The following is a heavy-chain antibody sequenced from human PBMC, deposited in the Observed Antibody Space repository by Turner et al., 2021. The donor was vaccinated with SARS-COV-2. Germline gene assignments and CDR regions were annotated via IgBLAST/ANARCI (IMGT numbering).Heavy chain of an antibody. CDR1: GITFSTYW. D-gene: IGHD6-19*01. Sequence: EVQLVESGGDLVQPGGSLRRSCIASGITFSTYWMHWVRQAPGKGLGWVPNIKSDGRDASYADSVKSRFTISRDSAKNTLYLQMSSLRVEDTADYYCAFYNSGRWVWGQGTLVTVSS. J-gene: IGHJ4*02. CDR2: IKSDGRDA. CDR3: AFYNSGRWV. V-gene: IGHV3-74*01.